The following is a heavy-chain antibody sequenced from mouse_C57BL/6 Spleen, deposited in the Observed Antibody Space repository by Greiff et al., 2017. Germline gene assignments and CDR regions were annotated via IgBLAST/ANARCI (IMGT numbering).Heavy chain of an antibody. D-gene: IGHD1-1*01. CDR2: IDPSDSYT. V-gene: IGHV1-50*01. Sequence: VQLQQSGAELVKPGASVKLSCKASGYTFTSYWMQWVKQRPGQGLEWIGEIDPSDSYTNSNQKFKGKATLTVDTSSSTAYMQLSSLTSEDSAVYYCARGRYYYGSSYNWYFDVWGTGTTVTVSS. CDR1: GYTFTSYW. J-gene: IGHJ1*03. CDR3: ARGRYYYGSSYNWYFDV.